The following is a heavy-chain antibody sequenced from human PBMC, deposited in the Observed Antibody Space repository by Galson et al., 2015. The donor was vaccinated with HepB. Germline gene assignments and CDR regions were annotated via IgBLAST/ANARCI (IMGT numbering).Heavy chain of an antibody. CDR3: ARREITVIRGEGFDP. CDR2: IDPSDSYT. V-gene: IGHV5-10-1*01. CDR1: GYRFTSYW. J-gene: IGHJ5*02. D-gene: IGHD3-10*01. Sequence: QSGAEVKKPGESPRISCQASGYRFTSYWISWVRQMPGRALEWVGRIDPSDSYTNYSPSFEGHVTISVDKSISTAYLQWSSLKASDTAIYYCARREITVIRGEGFDPWGQGTLVTVSS.